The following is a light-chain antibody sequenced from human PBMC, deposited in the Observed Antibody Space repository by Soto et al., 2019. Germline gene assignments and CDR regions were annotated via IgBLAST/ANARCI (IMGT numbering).Light chain of an antibody. CDR1: QSISASS. Sequence: EIVLTQSPGTLSLSPGERVTLSCRASQSISASSLAWYQQRPGQPPRLLIYGASSRATCIPDRFSGSGSGTDFSLTISRLEPEDFAVYYCQHYGSSPQTFGQGTKVEMK. V-gene: IGKV3-20*01. J-gene: IGKJ1*01. CDR2: GAS. CDR3: QHYGSSPQT.